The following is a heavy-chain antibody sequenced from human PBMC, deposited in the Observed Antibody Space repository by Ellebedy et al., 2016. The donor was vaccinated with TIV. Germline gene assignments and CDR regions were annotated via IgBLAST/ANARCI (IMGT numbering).Heavy chain of an antibody. CDR2: INPKVGGA. V-gene: IGHV1-2*02. CDR1: GYSFIFYY. Sequence: AASVKVSRKASGYSFIFYYIHWVRQAPGQGLEWMGWINPKVGGANYAQKFQGRVNMNRAASISTAYLELSRLTSDDPAVYYCARGDHDAFDMWGQGTKVTVSS. J-gene: IGHJ3*02. CDR3: ARGDHDAFDM.